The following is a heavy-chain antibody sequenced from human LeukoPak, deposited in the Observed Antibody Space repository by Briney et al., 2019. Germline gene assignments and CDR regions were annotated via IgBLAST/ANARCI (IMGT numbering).Heavy chain of an antibody. CDR3: ARDLAYSRLNY. J-gene: IGHJ4*02. Sequence: GGSLRLSCAVSGLTFSSSWMDWVRQAPGKGLEWVASINPDGNEKYSADSVKGRFTISRDNAENSLYLQMNSLRVEDTAFYYCARDLAYSRLNYWGQGMLVTVSS. CDR1: GLTFSSSW. V-gene: IGHV3-7*01. CDR2: INPDGNEK. D-gene: IGHD5-18*01.